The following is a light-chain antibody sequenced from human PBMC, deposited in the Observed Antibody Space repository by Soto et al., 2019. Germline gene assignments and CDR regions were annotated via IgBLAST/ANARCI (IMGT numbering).Light chain of an antibody. CDR3: QQYGASPYT. J-gene: IGKJ2*01. CDR1: QSVSSSY. CDR2: GAS. V-gene: IGKV3-20*01. Sequence: EIVLTQSPGTLSLSPGERATLSCRASQSVSSSYLAWYQQKPGQAPRLLIYGASSRATGIPDRFSGSGSATDFTLTIRRLEPEDFAVYYCQQYGASPYTFGQGTKLETK.